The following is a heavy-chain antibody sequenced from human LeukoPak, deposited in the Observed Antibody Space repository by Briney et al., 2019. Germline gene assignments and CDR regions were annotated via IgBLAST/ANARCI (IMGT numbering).Heavy chain of an antibody. CDR2: INHSGST. V-gene: IGHV4-34*01. J-gene: IGHJ4*02. CDR3: AREDSSGYLIDY. Sequence: PGGSLRLSCAASGFTFSSYAMSWIRQPPGKGLEWIGEINHSGSTNYNPSLKSRVTISVDTSKNQFSLKLSSVTAADTAVYYCAREDSSGYLIDYWGQGTLVTVSS. D-gene: IGHD3-22*01. CDR1: GFTFSSYA.